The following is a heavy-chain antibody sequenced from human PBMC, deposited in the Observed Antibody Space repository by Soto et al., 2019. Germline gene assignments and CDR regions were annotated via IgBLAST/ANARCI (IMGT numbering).Heavy chain of an antibody. J-gene: IGHJ5*02. Sequence: EVQLLESGGGLVQPGGSLSLSCAASGFTFSNAAISWVRQAPGKGLEWVSVISGRGAITYDADSVKGRFTVSRDNFRNTLYLHMNSLRAEDTAVFYCATVAKGDYGSWGQGTLVTVSS. D-gene: IGHD4-17*01. CDR1: GFTFSNAA. CDR3: ATVAKGDYGS. CDR2: ISGRGAIT. V-gene: IGHV3-23*01.